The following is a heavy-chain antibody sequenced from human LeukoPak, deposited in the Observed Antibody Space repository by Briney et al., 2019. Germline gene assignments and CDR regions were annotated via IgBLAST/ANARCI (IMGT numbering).Heavy chain of an antibody. J-gene: IGHJ5*01. CDR1: GFTFSSYW. D-gene: IGHD2-15*01. V-gene: IGHV3-7*01. CDR2: IKQDGSEK. Sequence: GGSLRLSCAASGFTFSSYWMSWVRQAPGKGLEWVANIKQDGSEKYYVDSVKGRFATSRDNAKNSLYLEMNSLRAEDTAVYFCAREVVVAARINWFDSWGQGTLVTVSS. CDR3: AREVVVAARINWFDS.